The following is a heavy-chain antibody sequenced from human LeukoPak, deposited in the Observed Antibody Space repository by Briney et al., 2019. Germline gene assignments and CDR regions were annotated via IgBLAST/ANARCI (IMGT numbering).Heavy chain of an antibody. CDR2: MNPNSGNT. CDR3: ARELAGYCSSTSCSLFDP. CDR1: GYTFTSYD. J-gene: IGHJ5*02. Sequence: DSVKVSCKASGYTFTSYDINWVRQATGQGLEWMRCMNPNSGNTGYAQKFQGRVTITRNTSISTAYMELSSLRSEDTAVYYCARELAGYCSSTSCSLFDPWGQGTLVTVSS. V-gene: IGHV1-8*03. D-gene: IGHD2-2*01.